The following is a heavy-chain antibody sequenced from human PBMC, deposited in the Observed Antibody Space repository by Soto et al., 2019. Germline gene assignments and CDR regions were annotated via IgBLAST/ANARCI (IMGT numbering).Heavy chain of an antibody. CDR3: AKNEQPPYYYYGLDV. V-gene: IGHV1-18*01. CDR2: ISGYNGDT. Sequence: QGHLVQSGAEVKKPGASVKVSCKASGYTFTRYGISWVRQAPGQGLEWMGWISGYNGDTNYAQNLQDRVTMTIDTSTNTVYMELRSLTSDDTAVYYCAKNEQPPYYYYGLDVWGQGTTVTVSS. CDR1: GYTFTRYG. J-gene: IGHJ6*02.